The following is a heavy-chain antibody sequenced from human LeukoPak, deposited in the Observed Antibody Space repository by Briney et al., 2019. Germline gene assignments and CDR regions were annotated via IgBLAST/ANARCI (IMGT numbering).Heavy chain of an antibody. J-gene: IGHJ6*03. CDR2: IYTTGST. CDR3: ARGGHFFDV. V-gene: IGHV4-4*09. CDR1: GGSISSYY. D-gene: IGHD3-16*01. Sequence: PSETLPLTCAVSGGSISSYYWSWIRQPPGKGLECLGVIYTTGSTNYNPSLKSRVTVSSDTSKNQFSLKLTSVTAADTAVYYCARGGHFFDVWGKGTTVTVSS.